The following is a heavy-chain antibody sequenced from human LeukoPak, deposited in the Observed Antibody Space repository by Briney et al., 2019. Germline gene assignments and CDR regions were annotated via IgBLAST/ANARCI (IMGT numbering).Heavy chain of an antibody. D-gene: IGHD6-6*01. CDR1: GFTFSDYY. V-gene: IGHV3-23*01. J-gene: IGHJ6*03. CDR2: ISASGGST. Sequence: GGSLRLSCAASGFTFSDYYMSWIRQAPGKGLEWVSAISASGGSTYYADSMKGRFTISRDNSKNTLYLQMNSLRAEDTAVYYCAKAYSGSDYYYMDVWGKGTTVTVSS. CDR3: AKAYSGSDYYYMDV.